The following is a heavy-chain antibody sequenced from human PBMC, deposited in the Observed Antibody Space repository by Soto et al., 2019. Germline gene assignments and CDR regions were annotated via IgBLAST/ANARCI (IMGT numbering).Heavy chain of an antibody. V-gene: IGHV1-18*01. Sequence: QVHLVQSGSDVEKPGASVKVSCKASGYSFTSYGIGWVRQVPGQGPEWMGWISPYKGRTNYAQSVKGRVVMTTDISTNTVYLELLSLRSDDSAIYYCGRCRTDSYAMDVWGLGTTVTVSS. CDR1: GYSFTSYG. D-gene: IGHD5-18*01. J-gene: IGHJ6*02. CDR3: GRCRTDSYAMDV. CDR2: ISPYKGRT.